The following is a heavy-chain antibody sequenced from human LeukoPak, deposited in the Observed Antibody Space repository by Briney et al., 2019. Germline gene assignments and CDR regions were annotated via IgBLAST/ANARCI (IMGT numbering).Heavy chain of an antibody. CDR3: AKDYYGSGSFEDY. V-gene: IGHV3-21*04. D-gene: IGHD3-10*01. CDR2: ISSSSSYI. Sequence: GGSLRLSCAASGFTFSSYSMNWVRQAPGKGLEWVSSISSSSSYIYYADSVKGRFTISRDNAKNSLYLQMNSLRAEDTGVYYCAKDYYGSGSFEDYWGQGTLVTVSS. J-gene: IGHJ4*02. CDR1: GFTFSSYS.